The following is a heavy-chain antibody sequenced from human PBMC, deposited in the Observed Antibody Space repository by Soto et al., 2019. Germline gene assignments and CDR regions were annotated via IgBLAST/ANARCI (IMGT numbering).Heavy chain of an antibody. D-gene: IGHD6-19*01. Sequence: QVQLVQSGAEEKKPGASVKVSCKASGYTFTSYAMHWVRQAPGQRLEWMGWINAGNGNTKYSQKFQGRVTITRDTSASTAYMELSSLRSEDTAVYYCARPRGPDSSGWSYYFDYWGQGTLVTVSS. V-gene: IGHV1-3*05. CDR3: ARPRGPDSSGWSYYFDY. CDR1: GYTFTSYA. CDR2: INAGNGNT. J-gene: IGHJ4*02.